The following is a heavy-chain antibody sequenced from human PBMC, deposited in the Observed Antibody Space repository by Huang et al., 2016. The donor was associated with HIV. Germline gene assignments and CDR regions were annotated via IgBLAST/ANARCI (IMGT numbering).Heavy chain of an antibody. D-gene: IGHD1-7*01. V-gene: IGHV3-7*01. CDR3: ATKTAGMDI. CDR1: TFTFGAYW. CDR2: IKKDESEK. Sequence: VESGGRSVQPGGSIKLSCVGSTFTFGAYWMSWVRQPRGKGLEWVANIKKDESEKYYVDSVKGRFNISRDNARKVLFLEMDNLRVEDTAMYFCATKTAGMDIWGQGTTVTVSS. J-gene: IGHJ6*02.